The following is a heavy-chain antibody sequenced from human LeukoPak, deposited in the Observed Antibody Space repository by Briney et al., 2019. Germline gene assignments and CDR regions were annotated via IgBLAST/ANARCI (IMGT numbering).Heavy chain of an antibody. CDR2: ISWNSCSI. V-gene: IGHV3-9*03. CDR3: AKDWSDFWSGYYEN. Sequence: GISWNSCSIGYADSVKGRFTISRDNAKNSLYLQMNSLRAEDMALYYCAKDWSDFWSGYYENWGQGTLVTVSS. D-gene: IGHD3-3*01. J-gene: IGHJ4*02.